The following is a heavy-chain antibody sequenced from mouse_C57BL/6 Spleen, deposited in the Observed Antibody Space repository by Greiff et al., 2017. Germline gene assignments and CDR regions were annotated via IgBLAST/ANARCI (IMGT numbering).Heavy chain of an antibody. CDR2: IDPNSGGT. J-gene: IGHJ3*01. CDR3: ARSGDYYGSSFTWFAY. CDR1: GYTFTSYW. D-gene: IGHD1-1*01. Sequence: QVQLQQPGAELVKPGASVKLSCKASGYTFTSYWMHWVKQRPGRGLEWIGWIDPNSGGTKYNEKFKSKATLTVDKPTSTAYMQLSSLTSEDTAVYYCARSGDYYGSSFTWFAYWGQGTLVTVSA. V-gene: IGHV1-72*01.